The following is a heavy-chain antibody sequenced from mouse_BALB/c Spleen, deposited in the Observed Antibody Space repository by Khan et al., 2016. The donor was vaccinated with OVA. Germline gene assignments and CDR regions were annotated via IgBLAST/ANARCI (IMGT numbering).Heavy chain of an antibody. CDR1: GYSITSGYS. V-gene: IGHV3-1*02. J-gene: IGHJ3*01. CDR3: ARFYYDGRSFSY. Sequence: VQLKESGPDLVKPSQSLSLTCTVTGYSITSGYSWHWIRQFPGNRLEWMAYIHYSGSTNYNPSLKSRISITRDTSKNQFFLQLNSVTPEDTATYYCARFYYDGRSFSYWGQGTLVTVSA. CDR2: IHYSGST. D-gene: IGHD1-1*01.